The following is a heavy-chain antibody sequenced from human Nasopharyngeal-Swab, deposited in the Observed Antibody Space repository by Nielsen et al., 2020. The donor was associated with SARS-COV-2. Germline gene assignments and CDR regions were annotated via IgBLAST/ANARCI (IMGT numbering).Heavy chain of an antibody. J-gene: IGHJ5*02. Sequence: GESLKISCAASGIPFSGYWMSWVRQAPGKGLEWVANINHEETEKSYADSGKGRFTISRDNAKNSVYLQMNSLRSEDTAVYYCARDDYVWGSYRYREYNWFDPWGQGTLVTVSS. D-gene: IGHD3-16*02. CDR1: GIPFSGYW. CDR2: INHEETEK. CDR3: ARDDYVWGSYRYREYNWFDP. V-gene: IGHV3-7*01.